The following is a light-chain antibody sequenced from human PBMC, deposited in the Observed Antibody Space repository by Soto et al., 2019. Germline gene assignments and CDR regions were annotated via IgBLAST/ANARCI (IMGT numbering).Light chain of an antibody. CDR3: QQYNTFPGT. CDR2: RAS. V-gene: IGKV1-5*03. Sequence: DIQVTQSPSTLSASVGDRVSITCRASQSISNWLAWYQQRPGQAPKLLIYRASSFAGGVPSRFSGSGSGTEFTLTISSLQPDDFATYYCQQYNTFPGTFGPGTKVDIK. J-gene: IGKJ1*01. CDR1: QSISNW.